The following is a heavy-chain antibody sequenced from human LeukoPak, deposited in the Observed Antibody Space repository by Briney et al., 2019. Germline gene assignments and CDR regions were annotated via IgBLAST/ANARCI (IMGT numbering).Heavy chain of an antibody. J-gene: IGHJ4*02. V-gene: IGHV7-4-1*02. CDR2: INTNTGNP. CDR3: ARESRFYGSGSQTEGFDY. CDR1: GYTFTSYA. D-gene: IGHD3-10*01. Sequence: ASVKVSCKASGYTFTSYAMNWVRQAPGQGLEWMGWINTNTGNPTYAQGFTGRFVFSLDTSVSTAYLQISSLKAEDTAVYYCARESRFYGSGSQTEGFDYWGQGTLVTVSS.